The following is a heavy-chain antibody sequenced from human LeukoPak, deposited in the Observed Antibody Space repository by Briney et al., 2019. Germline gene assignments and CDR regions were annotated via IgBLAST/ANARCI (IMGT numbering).Heavy chain of an antibody. V-gene: IGHV3-48*01. Sequence: GGSLRLSCAASGFTFSSYSMNWVRQAPGKGLEWVSYISSSSSTICYADSVKGRFTISRDNAKNSLYLQMNSLRAEDTAVYYCARGTLNIPGEHGAFDYWGQGTLVTVSS. D-gene: IGHD1-14*01. CDR2: ISSSSSTI. CDR1: GFTFSSYS. CDR3: ARGTLNIPGEHGAFDY. J-gene: IGHJ4*02.